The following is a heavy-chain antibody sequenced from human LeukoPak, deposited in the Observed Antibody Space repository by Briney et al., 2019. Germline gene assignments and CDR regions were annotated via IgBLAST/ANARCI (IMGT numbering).Heavy chain of an antibody. CDR2: INHSGST. CDR3: ARGGIAARLQH. V-gene: IGHV4-34*01. Sequence: SETLSLTCAVYGGSFSGYYWSWIRQPPGKGLEWIGEINHSGSTNYNPSLKSRVTISVDTSKNQFSLKLSSVTAADTAVYYCARGGIAARLQHWGQGTLVTVS. CDR1: GGSFSGYY. J-gene: IGHJ1*01. D-gene: IGHD6-6*01.